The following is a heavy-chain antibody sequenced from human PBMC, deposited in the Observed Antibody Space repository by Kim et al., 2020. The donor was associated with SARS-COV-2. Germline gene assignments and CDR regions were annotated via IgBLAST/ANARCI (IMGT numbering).Heavy chain of an antibody. J-gene: IGHJ4*02. D-gene: IGHD3-3*01. CDR2: ISYDGSNK. CDR3: ARDPLWSGYYRGSKFDY. Sequence: GGSLRLSCAASGFTFSSYAMHWVRQAPGKGLEWVAVISYDGSNKYYADSVKGRFTISRDNSKNTLYLQMNSLRAEDTAVYYCARDPLWSGYYRGSKFDYWGQGTLVTLSS. V-gene: IGHV3-30-3*01. CDR1: GFTFSSYA.